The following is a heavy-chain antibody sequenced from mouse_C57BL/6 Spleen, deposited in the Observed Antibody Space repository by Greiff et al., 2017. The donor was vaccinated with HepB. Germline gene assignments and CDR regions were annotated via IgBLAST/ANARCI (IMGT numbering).Heavy chain of an antibody. CDR1: GFTFSSYA. V-gene: IGHV5-4*01. Sequence: EVQGVESGGGLVKPGGSLKLSCAASGFTFSSYAMSWVRQTPEKRLEWVATISDGGSYTYYPDNVKGRFTISRDNAKNNLYLQMSHLKSEDTAMYYCARPITTVPWFAYWGQGTLVTVSA. CDR3: ARPITTVPWFAY. J-gene: IGHJ3*01. D-gene: IGHD1-1*01. CDR2: ISDGGSYT.